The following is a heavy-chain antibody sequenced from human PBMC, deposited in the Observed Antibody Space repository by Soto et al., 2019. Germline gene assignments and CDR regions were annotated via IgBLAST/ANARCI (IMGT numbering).Heavy chain of an antibody. CDR3: AKDGKGADPDY. CDR2: ISGSGGST. Sequence: EVQLLESGGGLVQPGGSLRLSCAASGFTFSSYAMSWVRQAPGKGLEWVSAISGSGGSTYYADSVKGRFTISRDNSKNTLYLPVNSLSAEETAVYYCAKDGKGADPDYWGQGTLVTVSS. D-gene: IGHD3-16*01. V-gene: IGHV3-23*01. CDR1: GFTFSSYA. J-gene: IGHJ4*02.